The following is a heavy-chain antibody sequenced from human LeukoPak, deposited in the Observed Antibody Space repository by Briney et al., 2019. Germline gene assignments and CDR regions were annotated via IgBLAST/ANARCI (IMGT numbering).Heavy chain of an antibody. D-gene: IGHD3-10*01. Sequence: GASVKVSCKASGYTFTSYGISWVRQAPGQGLEWMRWISAYNGNTNYAQKLQGRVTMTTDTSTSTAYMELRSLRSDDTAVYYCARDPGHSYYYYYYMDVWGKGTTVTVSS. CDR3: ARDPGHSYYYYYYMDV. J-gene: IGHJ6*03. CDR1: GYTFTSYG. V-gene: IGHV1-18*01. CDR2: ISAYNGNT.